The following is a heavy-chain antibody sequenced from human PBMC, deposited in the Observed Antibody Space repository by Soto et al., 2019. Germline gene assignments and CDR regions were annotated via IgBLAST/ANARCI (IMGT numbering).Heavy chain of an antibody. V-gene: IGHV4-31*03. J-gene: IGHJ6*03. CDR2: IYYSGST. CDR3: ARERVVVPAAPSAYYYYMDV. Sequence: SETLSLTCTLSGGTISSGGYYWSWIRQHPGKGLEWIGYIYYSGSTYYNPSLKSRVTISVDTSKNPFSLKLSSVTAADTAVYYCARERVVVPAAPSAYYYYMDVWGKGTTVTVSS. CDR1: GGTISSGGYY. D-gene: IGHD2-2*01.